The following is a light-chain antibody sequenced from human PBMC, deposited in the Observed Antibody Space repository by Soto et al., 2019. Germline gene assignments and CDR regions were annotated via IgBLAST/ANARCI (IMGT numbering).Light chain of an antibody. V-gene: IGKV3-11*01. CDR3: QQRSDSPPLT. CDR2: DAY. CDR1: QSVFGY. J-gene: IGKJ4*01. Sequence: EVVLTQSPATLSLSPGDGATLSCRASQSVFGYLAWYQHKPGQAPRLLIYDAYKRATGVPARFSGSGSETDFSLIISSLEPEDFAVYYCQQRSDSPPLTFGGGTKVEIK.